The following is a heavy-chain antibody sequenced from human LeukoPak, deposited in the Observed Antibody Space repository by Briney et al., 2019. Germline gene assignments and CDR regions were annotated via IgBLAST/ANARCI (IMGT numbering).Heavy chain of an antibody. CDR2: IYHTGNT. V-gene: IGHV4-38-2*02. Sequence: PSETLSLTCTVSGYSITSGYHWGWIRQAPGKGLEWIGSIYHTGNTYYNPSLKSRVIMSVDTSNNRFSLILNSVTAADTAVYYCARDSMAFGGVIVHYKPVDYWGQGTLVTVSS. CDR1: GYSITSGYH. CDR3: ARDSMAFGGVIVHYKPVDY. D-gene: IGHD3-16*02. J-gene: IGHJ4*02.